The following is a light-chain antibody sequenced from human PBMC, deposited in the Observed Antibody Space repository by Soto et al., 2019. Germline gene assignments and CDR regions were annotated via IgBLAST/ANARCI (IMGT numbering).Light chain of an antibody. CDR2: DAS. V-gene: IGKV1-5*01. CDR3: QQYNSYCT. J-gene: IGKJ1*01. CDR1: QSISSW. Sequence: DIQMTQSLSTLSASVGDRVTITCRASQSISSWLAWYQQKPGKAPKLLIYDASSLESGVPSRFSGSGSGTGLSLTISSQQPDDFATYYCQQYNSYCTFGQGTKVDIK.